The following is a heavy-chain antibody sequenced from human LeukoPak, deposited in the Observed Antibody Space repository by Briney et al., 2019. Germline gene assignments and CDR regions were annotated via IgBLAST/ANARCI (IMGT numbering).Heavy chain of an antibody. CDR1: GYTFTGYY. D-gene: IGHD3-3*01. CDR3: ARVAATIFGVVENWFDP. J-gene: IGHJ5*02. CDR2: INPNSGGT. Sequence: GASVKVSCKASGYTFTGYYMHWVRQAPGQGLEWMGWINPNSGGTNYAQKFQGWVTMTRDTSISTAYMELSRLRSDDTAVYYCARVAATIFGVVENWFDPWGQGTLVTVSS. V-gene: IGHV1-2*04.